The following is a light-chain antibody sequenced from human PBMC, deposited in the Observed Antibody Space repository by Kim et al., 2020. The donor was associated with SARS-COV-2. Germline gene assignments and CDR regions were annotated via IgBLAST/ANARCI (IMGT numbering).Light chain of an antibody. CDR3: AAWDDSLRGYV. Sequence: GQRVTISCSGSSSNIGSNYVYWYQQLPGTAPKHLIYRNNQRPSGVPDRFSGSKSGTSASLAISGLRSEDEADYYCAAWDDSLRGYVFGTGTKVTVL. CDR1: SSNIGSNY. J-gene: IGLJ1*01. V-gene: IGLV1-47*01. CDR2: RNN.